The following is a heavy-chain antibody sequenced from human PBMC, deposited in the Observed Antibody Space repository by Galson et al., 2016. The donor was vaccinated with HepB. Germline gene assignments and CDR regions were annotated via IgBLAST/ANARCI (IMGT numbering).Heavy chain of an antibody. D-gene: IGHD1-26*01. CDR2: ISGSSEAI. V-gene: IGHV3-23*01. CDR1: GFTFSTYA. CDR3: ATRLRAPAN. Sequence: SLRLSCAASGFTFSTYAMSWVRQAPGKGLAWVSGISGSSEAIYYADSVKSRFTISRDNSKNALYLQMNSLRAEDTAVYYCATRLRAPANWGQGAQVTVSS. J-gene: IGHJ4*02.